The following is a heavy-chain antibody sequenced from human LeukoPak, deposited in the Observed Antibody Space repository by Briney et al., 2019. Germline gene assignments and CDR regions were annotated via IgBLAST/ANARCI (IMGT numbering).Heavy chain of an antibody. CDR1: GYTFTFYY. Sequence: ASVTVSCKASGYTFTFYYMQWVRQAPGQGLEWMGRLNPNSGGTDYARKFQGRVTMTRDTSISTAYMELSRLRSDDTAVYYCARDRVGGSYSDWYNYYGLDVWGQGTTVTVSS. J-gene: IGHJ6*02. CDR3: ARDRVGGSYSDWYNYYGLDV. CDR2: LNPNSGGT. V-gene: IGHV1-2*06. D-gene: IGHD1-26*01.